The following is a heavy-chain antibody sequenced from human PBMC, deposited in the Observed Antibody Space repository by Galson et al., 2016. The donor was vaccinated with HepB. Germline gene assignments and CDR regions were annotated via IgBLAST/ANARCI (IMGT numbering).Heavy chain of an antibody. CDR1: GFTFSSYA. CDR2: ISGSGGST. V-gene: IGHV3-23*01. CDR3: ARADGGNPRDYFDY. D-gene: IGHD4-23*01. J-gene: IGHJ4*02. Sequence: SLRLSCAASGFTFSSYAMIWVRQAPGKGLEWVSGISGSGGSTNYADSVKGRFTISRDNSKNTLYLQMNSLIAEDTAVYYRARADGGNPRDYFDYWGQGTLVTVSS.